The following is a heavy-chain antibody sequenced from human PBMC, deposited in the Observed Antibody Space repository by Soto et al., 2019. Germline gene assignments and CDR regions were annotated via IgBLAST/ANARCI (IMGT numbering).Heavy chain of an antibody. D-gene: IGHD1-26*01. J-gene: IGHJ6*02. CDR3: ARVSGSYYNGMAV. CDR2: IYHSGST. Sequence: PSETLSLTCAVSGGSISSSNWWSWVRQPPGKGLEWIGEIYHSGSTNYNPSLKSRVTISVDKSKNQFSLKLSSVTAADTAVYYCARVSGSYYNGMAVWGQGTTVTVS. CDR1: GGSISSSNW. V-gene: IGHV4-4*02.